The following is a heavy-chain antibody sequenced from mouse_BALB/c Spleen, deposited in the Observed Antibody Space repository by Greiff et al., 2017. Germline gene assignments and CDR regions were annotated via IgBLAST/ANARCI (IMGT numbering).Heavy chain of an antibody. D-gene: IGHD1-1*01. Sequence: EVMLVESGGGLVQPKGSLKLSCAASGFTFNTYAMNWVRQAPGKGLEWVARIRSKSNNYATYYADSVKDRFTISRDDSQSMLYLQMNNLKTEDTAMYYCVRNYGGSFEVGGAGTPVTVSS. V-gene: IGHV10-1*02. J-gene: IGHJ1*01. CDR2: IRSKSNNYAT. CDR1: GFTFNTYA. CDR3: VRNYGGSFEV.